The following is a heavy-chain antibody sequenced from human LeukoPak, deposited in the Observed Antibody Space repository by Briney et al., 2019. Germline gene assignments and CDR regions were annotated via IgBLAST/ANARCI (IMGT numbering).Heavy chain of an antibody. Sequence: ASVKVSCKASGYTFTSYGISWVRQAPGQGLQWMGWINPNSGGTNYAQKFQGRVTMTRDTSISTAYMELSRLRSDDTAVYYCARDRLQYVAAAGTRMWFDPWGQGTLVTVSS. D-gene: IGHD6-13*01. CDR3: ARDRLQYVAAAGTRMWFDP. J-gene: IGHJ5*02. CDR1: GYTFTSYG. CDR2: INPNSGGT. V-gene: IGHV1-2*02.